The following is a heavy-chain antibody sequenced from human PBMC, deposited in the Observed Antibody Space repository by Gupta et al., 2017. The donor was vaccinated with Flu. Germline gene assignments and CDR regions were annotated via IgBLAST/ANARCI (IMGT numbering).Heavy chain of an antibody. CDR3: AKGGGRWDFNDY. V-gene: IGHV3-23*01. J-gene: IGHJ4*02. D-gene: IGHD1-26*01. Sequence: EVQLLESGGGLVQPGGSLRLHCAASGFPFSGYAMSWVRQAPGKGLEWVSAISGSGGSTDNADAVKGRFTISRDNSKKTLYLKMNRLRAEDTAVYYCAKGGGRWDFNDYGGQGTMVTVSS. CDR2: ISGSGGST. CDR1: GFPFSGYA.